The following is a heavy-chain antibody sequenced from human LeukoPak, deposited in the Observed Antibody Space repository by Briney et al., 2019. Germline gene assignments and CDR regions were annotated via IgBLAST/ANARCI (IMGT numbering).Heavy chain of an antibody. CDR1: GFTFSRYW. Sequence: GGSLRLSCAASGFTFSRYWMTWVRQAPGKGLEWVANIKEDGSEKYYVDSMEGRFTISRDNAKNSLYLQMDSLRVEDTAVYYCLKESRGGAIFDHWGQGTLVTVSS. J-gene: IGHJ4*02. V-gene: IGHV3-7*01. CDR3: LKESRGGAIFDH. D-gene: IGHD3-10*01. CDR2: IKEDGSEK.